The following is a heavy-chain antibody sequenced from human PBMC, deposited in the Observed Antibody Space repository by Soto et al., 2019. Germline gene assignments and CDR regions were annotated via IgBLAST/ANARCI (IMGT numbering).Heavy chain of an antibody. CDR3: ARHSVGYQLPYNWFDP. V-gene: IGHV3-23*01. CDR1: GFTFSTYA. D-gene: IGHD2-2*01. J-gene: IGHJ5*02. Sequence: GGSLRLSCATSGFTFSTYATSWVRQAPGKGLEWVSTISGSGGTTYYADSVKGRFTISRDNSKNTLYLQMNSLKAEDTAIFYCARHSVGYQLPYNWFDPWGQGTLVTVSS. CDR2: ISGSGGTT.